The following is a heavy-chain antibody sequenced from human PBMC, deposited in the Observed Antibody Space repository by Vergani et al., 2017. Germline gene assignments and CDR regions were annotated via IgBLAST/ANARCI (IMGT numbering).Heavy chain of an antibody. J-gene: IGHJ6*03. CDR2: INHSGST. CDR1: GGSFCGYY. V-gene: IGHV4-34*01. Sequence: QVQLQQWVAGLLKPSETLSLTCAVYGGSFCGYYWSWIRQPPGKGLEWIGEINHSGSTNYNPSLKSRVTISVDTSKNQFSLKLSSVTAADTAVYYCARVQELYDFWSGYRVRYYYYMDVWGKGTTVTVSS. D-gene: IGHD3-3*01. CDR3: ARVQELYDFWSGYRVRYYYYMDV.